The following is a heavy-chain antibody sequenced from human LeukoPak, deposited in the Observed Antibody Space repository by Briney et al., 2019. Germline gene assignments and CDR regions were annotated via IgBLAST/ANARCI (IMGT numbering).Heavy chain of an antibody. D-gene: IGHD3-10*01. V-gene: IGHV4-59*08. CDR2: IYSSGST. CDR3: ARHITMVRGVPYNCFDP. CDR1: GDSISSYN. Sequence: SETLSLTCTVSGDSISSYNWTWVRQPPGQGLEWIGYIYSSGSTDYNPSLKSRVTFSLDTSKNQFSLKLNSVTAADTAIYYCARHITMVRGVPYNCFDPWGQGTLVTVSS. J-gene: IGHJ5*02.